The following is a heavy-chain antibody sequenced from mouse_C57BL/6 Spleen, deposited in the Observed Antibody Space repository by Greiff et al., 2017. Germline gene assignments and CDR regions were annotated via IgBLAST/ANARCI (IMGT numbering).Heavy chain of an antibody. V-gene: IGHV3-1*01. CDR1: GYSITSGYD. D-gene: IGHD4-1*01. Sequence: ESGPGMVKPSQSLSLTCTVTGYSITSGYDWHWIRHFPGNKLEWMGYISYSGSTNYNPSLKSRISITHDTSKNHFFLKLNSVTTEDTATYYCARGRNWREFAYWGQGTLVTVSA. J-gene: IGHJ3*01. CDR3: ARGRNWREFAY. CDR2: ISYSGST.